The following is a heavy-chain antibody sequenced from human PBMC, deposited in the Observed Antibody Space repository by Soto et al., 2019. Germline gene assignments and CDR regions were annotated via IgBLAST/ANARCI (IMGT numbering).Heavy chain of an antibody. CDR3: ARDLPPYCSSTSCYYYYGMDV. V-gene: IGHV4-4*07. J-gene: IGHJ6*02. CDR1: GGSISSYY. Sequence: SETLSLTCTVSGGSISSYYWSWIRQPAGKGLEWIGRIYTSGSTNYNPSLKSRVTMSVDTSKNQFSLKLSSVTAADTAVYYCARDLPPYCSSTSCYYYYGMDVWGQGTTVTVSS. D-gene: IGHD2-2*01. CDR2: IYTSGST.